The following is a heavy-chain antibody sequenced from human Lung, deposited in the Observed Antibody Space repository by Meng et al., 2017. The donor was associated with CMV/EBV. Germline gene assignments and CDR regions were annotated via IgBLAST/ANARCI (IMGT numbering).Heavy chain of an antibody. CDR1: GFFFTGYY. J-gene: IGHJ4*02. CDR2: INPNSGGT. CDR3: AREAGGSGYDFVDY. V-gene: IGHV1-2*02. D-gene: IGHD5-12*01. Sequence: ASXXVSXKAPGFFFTGYYMHWVRQAPGQGLEWMGWINPNSGGTKYAQKFQGRVTMTRDTSIRTAYMELRSLRSDDTAVYYCAREAGGSGYDFVDYWGQGTLVTVSS.